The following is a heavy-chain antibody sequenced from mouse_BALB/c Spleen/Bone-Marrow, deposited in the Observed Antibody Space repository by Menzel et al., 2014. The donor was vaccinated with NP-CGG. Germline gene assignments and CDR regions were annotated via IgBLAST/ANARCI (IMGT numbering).Heavy chain of an antibody. J-gene: IGHJ2*01. CDR3: ARGGYYFDY. V-gene: IGHV5-12-2*01. CDR2: MSNGGGST. CDR1: GFTFSSYT. Sequence: EVNLVESGGGSVQPGGSLKLFCATSGFTFSSYTMSWVRQTPEKRPEWVAYMSNGGGSTYYPDSVRGRFTISRDNAKNTLYLQMSSLKSEDTAMYYCARGGYYFDYWGQGTALTVSS.